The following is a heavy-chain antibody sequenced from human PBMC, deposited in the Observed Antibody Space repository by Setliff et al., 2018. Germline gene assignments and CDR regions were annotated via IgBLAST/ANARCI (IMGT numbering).Heavy chain of an antibody. CDR1: GSSITSSNW. CDR3: ARYPRRGNGWYPYYVDV. V-gene: IGHV4-4*02. J-gene: IGHJ6*03. Sequence: SETLSLTCGVSGSSITSSNWWSWVRQAPGKGLEWVGQIFHSGSTHFNPSLKSRATVSVDTSTSQFSLRLTSVTAADSAVYFCARYPRRGNGWYPYYVDVWGKGTTVTVSS. D-gene: IGHD6-19*01. CDR2: IFHSGST.